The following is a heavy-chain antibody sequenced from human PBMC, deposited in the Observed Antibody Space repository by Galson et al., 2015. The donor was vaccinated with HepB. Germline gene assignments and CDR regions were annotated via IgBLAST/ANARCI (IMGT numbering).Heavy chain of an antibody. J-gene: IGHJ4*02. Sequence: SLRLSCAASGFTFSSYAMSWVRQAPGKGLEWVSAISGSGGSTYYADSVKGRFTISRDNSKNTLYLQMNSLRAEDTAVYYCAKDGRGYCSSTSCYFDYWGQGTLVTVSS. CDR1: GFTFSSYA. V-gene: IGHV3-23*01. CDR3: AKDGRGYCSSTSCYFDY. D-gene: IGHD2-2*01. CDR2: ISGSGGST.